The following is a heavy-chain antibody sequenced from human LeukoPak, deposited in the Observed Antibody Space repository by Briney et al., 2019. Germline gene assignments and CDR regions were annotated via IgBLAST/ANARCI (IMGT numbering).Heavy chain of an antibody. V-gene: IGHV3-23*01. CDR1: GFTFSSYA. J-gene: IGHJ4*02. Sequence: PGGPLRLSCAASGFTFSSYAMSWVRQAPGKGLEWVSAISGSGGSTYYADSVKGRFTISRDNSKNTLYLQMNSLRAGDTAVYYCANSELGYCSSTSCYRDRDFDYWGQGTLVTVSS. CDR3: ANSELGYCSSTSCYRDRDFDY. CDR2: ISGSGGST. D-gene: IGHD2-2*01.